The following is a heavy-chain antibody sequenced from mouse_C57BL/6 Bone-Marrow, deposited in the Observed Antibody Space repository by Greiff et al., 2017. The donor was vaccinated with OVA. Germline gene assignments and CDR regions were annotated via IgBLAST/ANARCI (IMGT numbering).Heavy chain of an antibody. J-gene: IGHJ2*01. V-gene: IGHV5-6*01. CDR1: GFTFSSYG. CDR2: ISSGGSYT. Sequence: EVKLMESGGDLVKPGGSLKLSCAASGFTFSSYGMSWVRQTPDKRLEWVATISSGGSYTYYPDSVKGRFTISRDDAKNTLYLQMSSLKSEDTAMYYCARHVRPYFDYWGQGTTLTVSS. CDR3: ARHVRPYFDY.